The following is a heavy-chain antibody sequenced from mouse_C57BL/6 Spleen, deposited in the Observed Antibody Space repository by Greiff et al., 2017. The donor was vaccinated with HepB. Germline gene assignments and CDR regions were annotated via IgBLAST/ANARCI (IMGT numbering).Heavy chain of an antibody. D-gene: IGHD1-1*01. CDR3: ARSGALLRYFDV. Sequence: EVQGVESGPELVKPGASVKISCKASGYSFTGYYMNWVKQSPEKSLEWIGEINPSTGGTTYNQKFKAKATLTVDKSSSTAYMQLKSLTSEDSAVYYCARSGALLRYFDVWGTGTTVTVSS. CDR1: GYSFTGYY. J-gene: IGHJ1*03. V-gene: IGHV1-42*01. CDR2: INPSTGGT.